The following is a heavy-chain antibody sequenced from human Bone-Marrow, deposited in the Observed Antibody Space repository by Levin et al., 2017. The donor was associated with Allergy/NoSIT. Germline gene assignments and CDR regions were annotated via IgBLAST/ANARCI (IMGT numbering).Heavy chain of an antibody. CDR2: ISRSSSDI. D-gene: IGHD3-22*01. J-gene: IGHJ4*02. Sequence: SCAASGFTFSNYRMNWVRQAPGKGLEWVSSISRSSSDIYYADSVKGRFTISRDNAKNSLYLQMNSLRAEDTAVYYCVRDRAVVIFDFWGQGTLVTVSS. V-gene: IGHV3-21*01. CDR1: GFTFSNYR. CDR3: VRDRAVVIFDF.